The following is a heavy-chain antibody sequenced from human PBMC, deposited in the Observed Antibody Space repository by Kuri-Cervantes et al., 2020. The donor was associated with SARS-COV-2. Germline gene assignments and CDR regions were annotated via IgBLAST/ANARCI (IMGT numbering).Heavy chain of an antibody. V-gene: IGHV1-18*04. CDR3: ATGPAIAAAEWFDP. CDR2: SNAGNGNT. CDR1: GYTFNSYG. D-gene: IGHD6-13*01. J-gene: IGHJ5*02. Sequence: ASVKVSCKASGYTFNSYGISWVRQAPGQRLEWMGWSNAGNGNTKYSQKFQGRVTMTEDTSTDTAYMELSSLRSEDTAVYYCATGPAIAAAEWFDPWGQGTLVTVSS.